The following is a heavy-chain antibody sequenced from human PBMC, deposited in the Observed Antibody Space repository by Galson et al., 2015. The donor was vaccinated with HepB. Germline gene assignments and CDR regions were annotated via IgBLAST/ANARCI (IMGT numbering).Heavy chain of an antibody. J-gene: IGHJ4*02. CDR1: GFTFSDNY. CDR2: ISGDGGRT. Sequence: SLRLSCAGSGFTFSDNYISWIRQAPGKGLEWVSGISGDGGRTFYADSVKGRFTISRDNSESTLYLQMNSLRAEDTAVYYCAKDEAFYGYDFSNYWGQGTLVTVSS. V-gene: IGHV3-23*01. D-gene: IGHD5-12*01. CDR3: AKDEAFYGYDFSNY.